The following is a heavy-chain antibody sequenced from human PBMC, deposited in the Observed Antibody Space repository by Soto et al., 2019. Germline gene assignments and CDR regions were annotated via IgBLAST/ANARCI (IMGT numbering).Heavy chain of an antibody. CDR1: GGSISSYY. J-gene: IGHJ5*02. D-gene: IGHD2-15*01. CDR3: ARTAIYCSGGSCYGWFDP. CDR2: IYYSGST. V-gene: IGHV4-59*01. Sequence: SETLSLTCTVSGGSISSYYWSWIRQPPGKGLEWIGYIYYSGSTNYNPSLKSRVTISVDTSKNQFSLKLSSVTAADTAVYYCARTAIYCSGGSCYGWFDPWGKGTLVTVS.